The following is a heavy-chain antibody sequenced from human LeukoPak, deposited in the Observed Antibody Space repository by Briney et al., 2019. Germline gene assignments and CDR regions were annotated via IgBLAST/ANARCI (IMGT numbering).Heavy chain of an antibody. J-gene: IGHJ4*02. CDR2: IWYDGSNK. D-gene: IGHD3-22*01. Sequence: GGSLRLSCAASGFTFSSYGMHWVRQAPGKGLEWMAVIWYDGSNKYYADSVKGRFTISRDNSKNTLYLQMNSLRAEDTAVYYCARDGGDYDSSGYTEYYFDYWGQGTLVTVSS. CDR3: ARDGGDYDSSGYTEYYFDY. V-gene: IGHV3-33*01. CDR1: GFTFSSYG.